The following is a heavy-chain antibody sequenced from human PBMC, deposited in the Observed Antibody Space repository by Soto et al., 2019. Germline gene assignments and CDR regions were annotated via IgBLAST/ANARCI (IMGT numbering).Heavy chain of an antibody. D-gene: IGHD2-15*01. J-gene: IGHJ4*02. CDR3: AREDSGAFFDF. CDR2: IYSGTT. Sequence: PSETLSLTCAVSGGSIISGGYSWSGIRQPPGKGLEWIGYIYSGTTHYNPSLESRVTIAMDRSKNQVSLSLKSVTAADTAVYYCAREDSGAFFDFWGQGTLVTVSS. CDR1: GGSIISGGYS. V-gene: IGHV4-30-2*01.